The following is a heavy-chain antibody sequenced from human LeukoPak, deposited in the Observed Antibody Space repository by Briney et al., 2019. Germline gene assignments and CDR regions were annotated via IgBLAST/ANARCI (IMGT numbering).Heavy chain of an antibody. V-gene: IGHV4-59*01. J-gene: IGHJ3*02. CDR1: GGSISSYY. CDR3: ARGIVGFDAFDI. Sequence: SETLSLTCTVSGGSISSYYWSWIRQPPGKGLEWIGYIYYSGSTNYNPSLKGRVTISVDTSKNQFSLKLSSVTAADTAVYYCARGIVGFDAFDIWGQGTMVTVSS. CDR2: IYYSGST. D-gene: IGHD1-26*01.